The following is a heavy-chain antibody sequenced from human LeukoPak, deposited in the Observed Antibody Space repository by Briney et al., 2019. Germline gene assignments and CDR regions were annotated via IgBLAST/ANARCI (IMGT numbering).Heavy chain of an antibody. J-gene: IGHJ4*02. V-gene: IGHV1-46*01. D-gene: IGHD1-26*01. Sequence: GASVKVSCKASGYTFTSYYMHWVRQAPGQGLEWMGIINPSGGSTSYAQKFQGRVTMTRDTSTSTAYMELRSLRSDDTAVYYCARDEMGATLDYWGQGTLVTVSS. CDR3: ARDEMGATLDY. CDR2: INPSGGST. CDR1: GYTFTSYY.